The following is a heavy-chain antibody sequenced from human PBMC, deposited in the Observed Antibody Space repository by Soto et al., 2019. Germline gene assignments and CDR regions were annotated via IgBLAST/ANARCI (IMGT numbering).Heavy chain of an antibody. V-gene: IGHV1-69*06. D-gene: IGHD3-22*01. CDR3: ARPPNYYDSSGYYGY. Sequence: SVKVSCKAPGGTFSSYAISWVRQAPGQGLEWMGGIIPIFGTANYAQKFQGRVTITADKSTSTAYMELSSLRSEDTAVYYCARPPNYYDSSGYYGYWGQGTLVTVSS. J-gene: IGHJ4*02. CDR2: IIPIFGTA. CDR1: GGTFSSYA.